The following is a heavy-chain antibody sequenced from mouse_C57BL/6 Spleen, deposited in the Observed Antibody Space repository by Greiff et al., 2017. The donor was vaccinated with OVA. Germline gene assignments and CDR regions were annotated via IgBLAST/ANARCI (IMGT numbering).Heavy chain of an antibody. CDR3: TTFLLRGYFDV. Sequence: VQLKESGAELVRPGASVKLSCTASGFNIKDDYMHWVKQRPEQGLEWIGWIDPENGDTEYASKFQGKATITADTSSNTAYLQLSSLTSEDTAVYYCTTFLLRGYFDVWGTGTTVTVSS. CDR2: IDPENGDT. V-gene: IGHV14-4*01. CDR1: GFNIKDDY. D-gene: IGHD1-1*01. J-gene: IGHJ1*03.